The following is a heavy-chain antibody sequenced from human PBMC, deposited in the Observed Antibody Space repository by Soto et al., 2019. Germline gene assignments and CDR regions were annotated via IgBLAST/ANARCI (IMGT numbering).Heavy chain of an antibody. CDR3: ARLGGYCSTSCDGYYGMDV. J-gene: IGHJ6*02. Sequence: QLQLQESGPGLVKPSETLSLTCAVSGGSISSATYSWGWIRQPPGKGLEWIGTFYYSGSTHYNPSXXMRVTIAVDTPXTXFXXKVSSLTAAATAVYYCARLGGYCSTSCDGYYGMDVWGQGTTVTVSS. V-gene: IGHV4-39*01. D-gene: IGHD2-2*01. CDR1: GGSISSATYS. CDR2: FYYSGST.